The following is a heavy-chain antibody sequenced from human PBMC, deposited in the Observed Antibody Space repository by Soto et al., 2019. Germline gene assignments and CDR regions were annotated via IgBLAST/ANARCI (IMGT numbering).Heavy chain of an antibody. J-gene: IGHJ6*02. CDR3: ARGEVLWFGELLDGMDV. CDR1: GGSISSYY. D-gene: IGHD3-10*01. CDR2: IYYSGST. V-gene: IGHV4-59*01. Sequence: ETLSLTCTVSGGSISSYYWSWIRQPPGKGLEWIGYIYYSGSTNYNPSLKSRVTISVDTSKNQFSLKLSSVTAADTAVYYCARGEVLWFGELLDGMDVWGQGTTVTVSS.